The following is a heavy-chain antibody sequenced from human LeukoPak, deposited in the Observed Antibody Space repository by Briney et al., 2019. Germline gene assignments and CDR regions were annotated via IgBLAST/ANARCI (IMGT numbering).Heavy chain of an antibody. V-gene: IGHV1-3*01. CDR3: ARPLYYYDSSGYYTLYFDY. J-gene: IGHJ4*02. Sequence: ASVKVSCKASGYTFTSYAMHCVRQATGQRLEWMGWITAGNGNTKYSQKFQGRVTITRDTSASTAYMELSSLRSEDTAVYYCARPLYYYDSSGYYTLYFDYWGQGTLVTVSS. CDR1: GYTFTSYA. D-gene: IGHD3-22*01. CDR2: ITAGNGNT.